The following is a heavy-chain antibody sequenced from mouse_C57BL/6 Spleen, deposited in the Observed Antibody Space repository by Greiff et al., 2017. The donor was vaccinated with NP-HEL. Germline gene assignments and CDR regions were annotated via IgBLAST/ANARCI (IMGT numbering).Heavy chain of an antibody. CDR1: GYSITSGYY. V-gene: IGHV3-6*01. CDR3: VYYDYDGGFAY. CDR2: ISYDGSN. Sequence: EVKLMESGPGLVKPSQSLSLTCSVTGYSITSGYYWNWIRQFPGNKLEWMGYISYDGSNNYNPSLKNRISITRDTSKNQFFLKLNSVTTEDTATYYCVYYDYDGGFAYWGQGTLVTVSA. D-gene: IGHD2-4*01. J-gene: IGHJ3*01.